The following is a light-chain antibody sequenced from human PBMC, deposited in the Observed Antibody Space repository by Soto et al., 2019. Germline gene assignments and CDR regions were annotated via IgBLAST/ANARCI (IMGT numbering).Light chain of an antibody. CDR1: QSISSW. CDR3: QQYRT. J-gene: IGKJ1*01. Sequence: DIQMTQSPSTLSASVGDRVNITCRASQSISSWLAWYQQKPGKAPKLLIYKASIESGVPSRFSGSGSGTEFTLTISSLQPDDFATYYCQQYRTFGQGTKVEIK. V-gene: IGKV1-5*03. CDR2: KAS.